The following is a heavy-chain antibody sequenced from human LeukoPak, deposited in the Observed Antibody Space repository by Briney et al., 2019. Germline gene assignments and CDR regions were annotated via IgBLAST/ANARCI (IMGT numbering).Heavy chain of an antibody. CDR3: ARQVTRYSSGWSRLDY. CDR2: IYYSGGT. D-gene: IGHD6-19*01. CDR1: GYSISSGYY. V-gene: IGHV4-38-2*02. J-gene: IGHJ4*02. Sequence: SETLSLTWNGSGYSISSGYYWGWIPQPPGKGLGGIGSIYYSGGTYYNPSLKSRVTISVDTSKNQFSLKLSSVTAADTAVYYCARQVTRYSSGWSRLDYWGQGTLVTVSS.